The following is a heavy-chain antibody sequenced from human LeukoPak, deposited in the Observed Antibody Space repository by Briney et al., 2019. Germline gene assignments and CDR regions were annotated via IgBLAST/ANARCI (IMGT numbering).Heavy chain of an antibody. V-gene: IGHV5-10-1*01. Sequence: GESLRISCKGSGYSFTSYWISWVRQMPGKGLEWMGRIDPSDSYTNYSPSFQGHVTISADKSISTAYLQWSSLKASDTAMYYCARHSYYIGVSCYFYVDFWGQGTLVTVSS. J-gene: IGHJ4*02. D-gene: IGHD2-15*01. CDR1: GYSFTSYW. CDR2: IDPSDSYT. CDR3: ARHSYYIGVSCYFYVDF.